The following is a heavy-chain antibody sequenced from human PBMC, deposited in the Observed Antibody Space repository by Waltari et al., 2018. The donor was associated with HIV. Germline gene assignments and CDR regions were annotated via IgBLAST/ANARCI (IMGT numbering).Heavy chain of an antibody. J-gene: IGHJ5*02. Sequence: QGQLVQSGAEVKQSGASVRISCKASGYPFTNYDINWLRQATGQGLEWMGWMNPSTGNAGFAHNFQGRVVMTRDIPINTAYMELSGLTSHDAAVYYCSTSRPSAMFGDAWGQGTLVTVSS. CDR3: STSRPSAMFGDA. CDR1: GYPFTNYD. CDR2: MNPSTGNA. V-gene: IGHV1-8*02. D-gene: IGHD3-3*01.